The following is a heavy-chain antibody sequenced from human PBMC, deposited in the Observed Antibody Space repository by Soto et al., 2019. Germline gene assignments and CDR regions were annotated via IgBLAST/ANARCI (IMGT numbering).Heavy chain of an antibody. CDR2: ISYDGSNK. Sequence: GGSLRLSCAASGFTFSSYGMHWVRQAPGKGLEWVAVISYDGSNKYYADSVKGRFTISRDNSKNTLYLQMNRLRAEDTAVYYCAKAQARPHYYDSSGYGPPDYWGQGTLVTVSS. J-gene: IGHJ4*02. CDR3: AKAQARPHYYDSSGYGPPDY. CDR1: GFTFSSYG. V-gene: IGHV3-30*18. D-gene: IGHD3-22*01.